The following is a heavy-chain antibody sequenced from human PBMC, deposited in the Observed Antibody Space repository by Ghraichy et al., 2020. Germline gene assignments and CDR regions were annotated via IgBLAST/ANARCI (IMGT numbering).Heavy chain of an antibody. Sequence: GESLNISCAASGFTFSTYTMNWVRQAPGKGLEWVSYISDGSIHYADSVKGRFTISRDNAKNSLYLQMNSLREDDTAVYYCARDYRWAFDYWGQGTLVTVSS. D-gene: IGHD1-26*01. CDR2: ISDGSI. V-gene: IGHV3-48*02. CDR3: ARDYRWAFDY. J-gene: IGHJ4*02. CDR1: GFTFSTYT.